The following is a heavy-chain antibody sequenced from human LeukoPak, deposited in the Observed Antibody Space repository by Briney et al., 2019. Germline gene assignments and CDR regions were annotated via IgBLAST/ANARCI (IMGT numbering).Heavy chain of an antibody. CDR3: ARGPYYYDSSGYYFGY. CDR1: GYTFTSYG. J-gene: IGHJ4*02. V-gene: IGHV1-18*01. D-gene: IGHD3-22*01. Sequence: GASVKVSCKASGYTFTSYGISWVRQAPGQGREWMGWFSAYNGNTNCAQKLQGRVTMTTDTSTSTAYMELRSLRSDDTAVYYCARGPYYYDSSGYYFGYWGQGTLVTVSS. CDR2: FSAYNGNT.